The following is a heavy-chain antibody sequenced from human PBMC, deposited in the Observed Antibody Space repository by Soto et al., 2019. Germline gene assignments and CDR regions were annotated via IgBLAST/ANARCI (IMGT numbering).Heavy chain of an antibody. CDR1: GGSISSGGYS. Sequence: SETLSLTCAVSGGSISSGGYSWSWIRQPPGKGLEWIGYIYHSGSTYYNPSLKSRVTISVDRSKNQFSLKLSSVTAADTAVYYCARDRSGEVYCIGGSCYSSYYYYGMDVWGQGTTVTVSS. V-gene: IGHV4-30-2*01. D-gene: IGHD2-15*01. CDR3: ARDRSGEVYCIGGSCYSSYYYYGMDV. J-gene: IGHJ6*02. CDR2: IYHSGST.